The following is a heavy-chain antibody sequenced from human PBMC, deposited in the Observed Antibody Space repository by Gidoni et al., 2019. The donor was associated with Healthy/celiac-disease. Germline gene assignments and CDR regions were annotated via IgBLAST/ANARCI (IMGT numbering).Heavy chain of an antibody. CDR1: GFTLGDYA. CDR3: TRGGGYSYGAFDY. CDR2: IRSKAYGGTT. Sequence: VQLVESGGGLVQPGRSLRLSCTASGFTLGDYAMSWVRQAPGKGLEWVGFIRSKAYGGTTEYAASVKGRFTISRDDSKSIAYLQMNSLKTEDTAVYYCTRGGGYSYGAFDYWGQGTLVTVSS. D-gene: IGHD5-18*01. V-gene: IGHV3-49*04. J-gene: IGHJ4*02.